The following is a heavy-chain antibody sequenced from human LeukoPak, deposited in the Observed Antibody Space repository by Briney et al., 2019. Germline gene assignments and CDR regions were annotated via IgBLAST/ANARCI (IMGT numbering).Heavy chain of an antibody. Sequence: PGGSLRLSCAASGFTFSSYGMHWVRQAPGKGLEWVAFIQYDGSNKYYADSVKGRFTISRDNSKNTLYLQMNSLRAEDTAVYYCAKDPIWYCSSTSCYRPPEHWGQGILVTVSS. V-gene: IGHV3-30*02. J-gene: IGHJ4*02. CDR2: IQYDGSNK. D-gene: IGHD2-2*01. CDR1: GFTFSSYG. CDR3: AKDPIWYCSSTSCYRPPEH.